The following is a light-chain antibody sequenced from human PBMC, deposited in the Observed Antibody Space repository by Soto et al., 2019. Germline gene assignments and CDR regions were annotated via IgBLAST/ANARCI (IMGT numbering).Light chain of an antibody. CDR2: DTS. J-gene: IGKJ4*01. CDR1: QSVGST. V-gene: IGKV3-15*01. CDR3: QRFNRWPLS. Sequence: EIVLTQSPAALSVSPGERATLSCWASQSVGSTLNWYQQKPGQAPRRLIYDTSIRATGIPARFSGSGSGTEFTLTIASLQSEDFGVYYCQRFNRWPLSFGGGTKVEI.